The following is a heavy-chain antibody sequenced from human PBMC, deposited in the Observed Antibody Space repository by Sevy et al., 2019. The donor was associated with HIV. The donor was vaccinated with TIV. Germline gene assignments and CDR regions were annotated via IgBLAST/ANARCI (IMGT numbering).Heavy chain of an antibody. D-gene: IGHD3-22*01. CDR3: ARENYYDSSGYYTQWDYFDY. J-gene: IGHJ4*02. CDR2: ISYDGSNK. CDR1: GFTFSSYA. V-gene: IGHV3-30*04. Sequence: GESLKISCAASGFTFSSYAMHWVRQAPGKGLEWVAVISYDGSNKYYADSVKGRFTISRDNSKNTLYLQMNSLRAEDTAVYYCARENYYDSSGYYTQWDYFDYWGQGTLVTVSS.